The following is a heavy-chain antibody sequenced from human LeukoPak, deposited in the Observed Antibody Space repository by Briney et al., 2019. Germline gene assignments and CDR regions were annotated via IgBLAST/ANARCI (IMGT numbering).Heavy chain of an antibody. J-gene: IGHJ3*02. Sequence: SQTLSLTCAVSGGSISSGGYSWSWLRQPPGKGLEWIGYIYHSGSTYYNPSLKSRVTISVDRSKNQFSLKLSSVTAADTAVYYCARYFDSSGRDVFDIWGQGTLVTVSS. D-gene: IGHD3-22*01. CDR1: GGSISSGGYS. CDR3: ARYFDSSGRDVFDI. V-gene: IGHV4-30-2*01. CDR2: IYHSGST.